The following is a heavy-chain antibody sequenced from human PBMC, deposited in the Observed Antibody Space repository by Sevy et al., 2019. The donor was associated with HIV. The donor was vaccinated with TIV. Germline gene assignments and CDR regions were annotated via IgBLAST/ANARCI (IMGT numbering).Heavy chain of an antibody. Sequence: SETLSLTCTVSGGSISSSSYYWGWIRQPPGKGLEWIGSIYYSGSTYYNPSLKSRVTISVDTSKNQFSLTLSSVTAADTAVYYCARNTDYGDYVAFDYWGQGTLVTVSS. D-gene: IGHD4-17*01. V-gene: IGHV4-39*01. CDR1: GGSISSSSYY. CDR2: IYYSGST. J-gene: IGHJ4*02. CDR3: ARNTDYGDYVAFDY.